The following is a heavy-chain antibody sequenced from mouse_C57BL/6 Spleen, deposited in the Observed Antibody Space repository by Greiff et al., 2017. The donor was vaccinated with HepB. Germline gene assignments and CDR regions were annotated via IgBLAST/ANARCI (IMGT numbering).Heavy chain of an antibody. CDR3: ARDYYGSSYVGYAMDY. CDR1: GYTFTSYW. CDR2: INPSSGYT. J-gene: IGHJ4*01. D-gene: IGHD1-1*01. V-gene: IGHV1-7*01. Sequence: VKLMESGAELAKPGASVKLSCKASGYTFTSYWMHWVKQRPGQGLEWIGYINPSSGYTKYNQKFKDKATLTADKSSSTAYMQLSSLTYEDSAVYYCARDYYGSSYVGYAMDYWGQGTSVTVSS.